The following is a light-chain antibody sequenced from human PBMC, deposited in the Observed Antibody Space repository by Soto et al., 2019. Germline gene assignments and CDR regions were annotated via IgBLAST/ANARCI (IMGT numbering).Light chain of an antibody. CDR2: DAS. CDR1: QSVSNY. V-gene: IGKV3-11*01. Sequence: EIVMTQSPATLSVSPGERATLSCRASQSVSNYLAWYQQKPGQAPRLLIYDASNRATGIPARFSGSGSGTDFTLTISSLEPEDFAVYYCQQRVNWPPITFGQGTRLEIK. J-gene: IGKJ5*01. CDR3: QQRVNWPPIT.